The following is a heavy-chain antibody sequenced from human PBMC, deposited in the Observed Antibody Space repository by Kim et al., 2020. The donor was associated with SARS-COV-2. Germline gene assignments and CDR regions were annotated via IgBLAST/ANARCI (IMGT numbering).Heavy chain of an antibody. V-gene: IGHV3-30*18. CDR1: GFTFSTYG. J-gene: IGHJ6*01. CDR3: AKGPIGDFWCRYGYGMD. Sequence: GGSLRLSCATSGFTFSTYGMHWVRQAPGKGLEWVAILSFDGTKSHYADSVTGRVTATSDNVKNLLFLEMTSLRPDDTAVYYCAKGPIGDFWCRYGYGMD. D-gene: IGHD3-3*01. CDR2: LSFDGTKS.